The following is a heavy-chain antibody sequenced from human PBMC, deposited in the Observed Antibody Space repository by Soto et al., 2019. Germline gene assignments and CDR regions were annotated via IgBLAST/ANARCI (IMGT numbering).Heavy chain of an antibody. V-gene: IGHV4-30-2*01. CDR2: IYHSGST. CDR3: ARAGGLGAVAVDY. J-gene: IGHJ4*02. Sequence: QLQLQESGSGLVKPSQTLSLTCAVSGGSISSGGYSWSWIRQPPGKGLEWIGYIYHSGSTYYNPSLKSRVTISVDRSKNQFSLKLSSVTAAATAGYYCARAGGLGAVAVDYWGQGTLVTVSS. D-gene: IGHD6-19*01. CDR1: GGSISSGGYS.